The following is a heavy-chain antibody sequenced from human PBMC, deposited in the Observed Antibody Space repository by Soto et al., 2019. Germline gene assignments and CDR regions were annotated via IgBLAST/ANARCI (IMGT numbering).Heavy chain of an antibody. CDR1: GFTFSTYS. Sequence: GGSLRLSCAASGFTFSTYSINWVRQAPGKGLEWISYISDNSSVIYYADAVKGRFTISRDNAKNSLYLQMNSLRDEDTAVYYCARDRDAYCSKGICSGPYFDYWGQGTMVTVYS. CDR3: ARDRDAYCSKGICSGPYFDY. V-gene: IGHV3-48*02. J-gene: IGHJ4*02. CDR2: ISDNSSVI. D-gene: IGHD2-8*01.